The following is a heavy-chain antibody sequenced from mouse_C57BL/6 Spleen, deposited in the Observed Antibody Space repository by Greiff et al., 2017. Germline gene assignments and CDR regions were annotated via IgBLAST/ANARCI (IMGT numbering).Heavy chain of an antibody. D-gene: IGHD2-3*01. J-gene: IGHJ2*01. Sequence: QVQLKESGPELVKPGASVKISCKASGYAFSSSWMNWVKQRPGKGLEWIGRIYPGDGDTNYNGKFKGKATLTVDKSSSTAYMPLSSLTSEDSAVYFCARSGDGYFDYWGQGTTLTVSS. V-gene: IGHV1-82*01. CDR2: IYPGDGDT. CDR3: ARSGDGYFDY. CDR1: GYAFSSSW.